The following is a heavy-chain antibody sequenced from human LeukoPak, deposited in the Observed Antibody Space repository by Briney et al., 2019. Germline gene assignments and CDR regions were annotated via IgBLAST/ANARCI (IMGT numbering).Heavy chain of an antibody. Sequence: VASVKVSCKVSGYTLTELSMHWVRQAPGKGLEWMGGFDPEDGETIYAQKFQGRVTMTEDTSTDTAYMELSSLRSEDTAVYYCATASVYGDYVSYWGQGTLVTVSS. D-gene: IGHD4-17*01. CDR2: FDPEDGET. J-gene: IGHJ4*02. V-gene: IGHV1-24*01. CDR1: GYTLTELS. CDR3: ATASVYGDYVSY.